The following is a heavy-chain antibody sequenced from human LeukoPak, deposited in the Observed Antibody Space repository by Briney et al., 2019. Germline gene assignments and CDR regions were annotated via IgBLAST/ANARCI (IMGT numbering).Heavy chain of an antibody. D-gene: IGHD1-26*01. V-gene: IGHV3-48*01. CDR2: ISSSSSTI. CDR3: ARGGSLNFDY. Sequence: AGGSLRLSCAASGFTFSSYSMNWVRQAPGKGLEWVSYISSSSSTIYYADSVKDRFTISRDNAKNSLYLQMNSLRAEDTAVYYCARGGSLNFDYWGQGTLVTVSS. CDR1: GFTFSSYS. J-gene: IGHJ4*02.